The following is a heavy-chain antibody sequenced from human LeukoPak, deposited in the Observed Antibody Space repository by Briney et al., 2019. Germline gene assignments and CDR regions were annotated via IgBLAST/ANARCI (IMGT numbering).Heavy chain of an antibody. V-gene: IGHV1-46*01. CDR1: GYTFTSYY. J-gene: IGHJ6*02. Sequence: VASVKVSCKASGYTFTSYYMHWVRQAPGQGLEWMGIINPSGGSTSYAQKFPGRVTMTRDTSTSTVYMELSSLRSEDTAVYYCTRDPYSYYYGMDVWGQGTTVTVSS. CDR3: TRDPYSYYYGMDV. CDR2: INPSGGST.